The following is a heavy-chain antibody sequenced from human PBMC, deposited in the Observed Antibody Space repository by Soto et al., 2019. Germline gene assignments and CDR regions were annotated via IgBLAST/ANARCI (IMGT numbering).Heavy chain of an antibody. CDR2: IYYSGST. J-gene: IGHJ6*03. Sequence: SETLSLTCTVSGGSISSYYWSWIRQPPGKGLEWIGYIYYSGSTNYNPSLKSRVTISVDTSKNQFSLKLSSVTAADTAVYYCASSVTTRLYYYYYYYMDVWGKGTTVTVSS. V-gene: IGHV4-59*01. CDR1: GGSISSYY. D-gene: IGHD4-17*01. CDR3: ASSVTTRLYYYYYYYMDV.